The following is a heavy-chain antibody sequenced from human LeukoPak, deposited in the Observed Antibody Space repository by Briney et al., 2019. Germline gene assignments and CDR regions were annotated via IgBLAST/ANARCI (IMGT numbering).Heavy chain of an antibody. J-gene: IGHJ4*02. D-gene: IGHD3-3*01. V-gene: IGHV3-53*01. CDR3: AKDHYWSIDY. CDR2: IYRGGST. Sequence: PGGSLRLSCAASGFNVSNNYMSWVRQAPGKGLEWVSVIYRGGSTYYADSVKGRFTMSRDIAKNTLYLQMNSLRAEDTGVYYCAKDHYWSIDYWGRGTLVTVSS. CDR1: GFNVSNNY.